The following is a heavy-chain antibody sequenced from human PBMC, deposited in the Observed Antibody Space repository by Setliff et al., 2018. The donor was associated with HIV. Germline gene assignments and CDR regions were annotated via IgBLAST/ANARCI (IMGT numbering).Heavy chain of an antibody. CDR1: GDSVNDRSYY. J-gene: IGHJ4*02. Sequence: SLTCTVSGDSVNDRSYYWGWIRQPPGKGLEWIGSIYYSGTTNYNPSLKSRVTISIDTSKNQFSLKLRSVTAADTAVYYCARHVGYSSSSLDYWGQGTLVTVSS. CDR2: IYYSGTT. CDR3: ARHVGYSSSSLDY. D-gene: IGHD6-6*01. V-gene: IGHV4-39*07.